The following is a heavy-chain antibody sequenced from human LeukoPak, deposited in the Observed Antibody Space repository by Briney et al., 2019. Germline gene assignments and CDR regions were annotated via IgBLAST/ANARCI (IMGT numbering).Heavy chain of an antibody. CDR1: GFTFSSYS. CDR3: ARARYDYVWGSSGVFDI. J-gene: IGHJ3*02. D-gene: IGHD3-16*01. Sequence: WGSLRLSCAASGFTFSSYSMNWVRQAPGKGLEWVSSISSSSSYIYYADSVKGRFTISRDNAKNSLYLQMNSLRAEDTAVYYCARARYDYVWGSSGVFDIWGQGTMVTVSS. V-gene: IGHV3-21*01. CDR2: ISSSSSYI.